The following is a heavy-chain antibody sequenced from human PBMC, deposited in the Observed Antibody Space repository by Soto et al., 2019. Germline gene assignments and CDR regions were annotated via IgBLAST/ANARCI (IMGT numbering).Heavy chain of an antibody. Sequence: QVHLVQSGGEVKKPGASVKVSCKASGYTFNRHGITWVRQAPGQGLEWMGWISGYNGDINYEQKSQGRVTLSSDTLTSTVSLELKSLRFDDTAVYYCARVRIVGAREIDFWGQGTLVTVSS. J-gene: IGHJ4*02. CDR1: GYTFNRHG. V-gene: IGHV1-18*04. CDR3: ARVRIVGAREIDF. D-gene: IGHD1-26*01. CDR2: ISGYNGDI.